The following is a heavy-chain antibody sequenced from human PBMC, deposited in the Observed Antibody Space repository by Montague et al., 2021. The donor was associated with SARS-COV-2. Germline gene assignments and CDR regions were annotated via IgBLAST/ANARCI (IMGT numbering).Heavy chain of an antibody. CDR3: AKGFTYYFASGGYPNYFDP. D-gene: IGHD3-10*01. Sequence: SLRLSCAASGFTFSSYAMIWVRQAPGKGLEWVSTISSTGGSTYYADSVKGRFIISRGNSRNTVYMQMNNLRAEDTAVYYCAKGFTYYFASGGYPNYFDPWDQGTLVSVSS. V-gene: IGHV3-23*01. J-gene: IGHJ5*02. CDR2: ISSTGGST. CDR1: GFTFSSYA.